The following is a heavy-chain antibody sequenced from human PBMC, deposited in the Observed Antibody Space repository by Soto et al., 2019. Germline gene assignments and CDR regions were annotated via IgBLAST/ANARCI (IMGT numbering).Heavy chain of an antibody. CDR1: GFNFSSYG. Sequence: PGGSLRLSCAASGFNFSSYGVHWVRQAPGKGLEWVAVISYDGSNKYYADSVKGRFTISRDNSKNTLYLQMNSLRAEDTAVYYCAKAGSSSPGNFDYWGQGTLVTVSS. J-gene: IGHJ4*02. CDR2: ISYDGSNK. D-gene: IGHD6-6*01. V-gene: IGHV3-30*18. CDR3: AKAGSSSPGNFDY.